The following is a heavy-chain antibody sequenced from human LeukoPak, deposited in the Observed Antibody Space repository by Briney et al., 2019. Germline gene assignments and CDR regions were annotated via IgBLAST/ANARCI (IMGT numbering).Heavy chain of an antibody. J-gene: IGHJ4*02. D-gene: IGHD2-15*01. CDR2: IYYSGST. Sequence: SETLSLTCNVSGGSITNYFWGWIRQPPGKGLEWIGYIYYSGSTNYNPSLKSRVTISVDTSKNQFSLKLSSVTAADTAVYYCAREKGSDCSGGSCYFGGFDYWGQGTLVTVSS. CDR3: AREKGSDCSGGSCYFGGFDY. CDR1: GGSITNYF. V-gene: IGHV4-59*01.